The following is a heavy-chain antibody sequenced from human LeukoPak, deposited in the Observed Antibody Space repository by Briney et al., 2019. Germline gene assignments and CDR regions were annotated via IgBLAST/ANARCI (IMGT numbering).Heavy chain of an antibody. Sequence: GASVKVSCKASGYTFTSYGISWVRQAPGQGLEWMGLISAYNGNTNYAQKLQGRVTMTGDTSISTAYMELSRLRSDDTAVYYCARWEEYCSGGSCYDYWGQGTLVTVSS. D-gene: IGHD2-15*01. CDR2: ISAYNGNT. CDR1: GYTFTSYG. V-gene: IGHV1-18*01. J-gene: IGHJ4*02. CDR3: ARWEEYCSGGSCYDY.